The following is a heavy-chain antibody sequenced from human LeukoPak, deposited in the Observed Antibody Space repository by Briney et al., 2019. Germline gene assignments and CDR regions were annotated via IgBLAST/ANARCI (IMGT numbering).Heavy chain of an antibody. J-gene: IGHJ3*02. CDR2: IYYTGNT. Sequence: SETLSLTCTVSDGPISGSTYYWGWIRQPPGQGLEWIGTIYYTGNTYYNPFLKSRVTISVDTSKNQFFLKLTSVTAADTAVYYCARQSAPYCSSTRCYSAIDIWGQGTTVTVSS. CDR1: DGPISGSTYY. CDR3: ARQSAPYCSSTRCYSAIDI. D-gene: IGHD2-2*01. V-gene: IGHV4-39*01.